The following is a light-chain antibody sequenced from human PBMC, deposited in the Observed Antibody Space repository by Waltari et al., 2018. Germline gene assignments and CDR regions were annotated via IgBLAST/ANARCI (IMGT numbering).Light chain of an antibody. Sequence: IQLTQSPSSLSVSVGDRVTITCRASQGITTYLSWYQQKPRKAPKLLIYTASTLQSGVPPRFSGSGSGTDFTLTISSLQPEDFATYYCQQLYSFPFTFGPGTKVDI. CDR2: TAS. CDR1: QGITTY. V-gene: IGKV1-9*01. CDR3: QQLYSFPFT. J-gene: IGKJ3*01.